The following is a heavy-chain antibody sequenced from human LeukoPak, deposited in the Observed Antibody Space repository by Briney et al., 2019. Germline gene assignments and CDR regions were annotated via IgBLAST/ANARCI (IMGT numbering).Heavy chain of an antibody. CDR2: INPNSGGT. Sequence: GASVKVSCKASGYTFTGYYMHWVRQAPGQGLEGMGWINPNSGGTNYAQKFQGRVTMTRDTSISTAYMELSRLRSDDTAVYYCARRITIFGVVILDAFDIWGQGTMVTVSS. D-gene: IGHD3-3*01. J-gene: IGHJ3*02. CDR1: GYTFTGYY. CDR3: ARRITIFGVVILDAFDI. V-gene: IGHV1-2*02.